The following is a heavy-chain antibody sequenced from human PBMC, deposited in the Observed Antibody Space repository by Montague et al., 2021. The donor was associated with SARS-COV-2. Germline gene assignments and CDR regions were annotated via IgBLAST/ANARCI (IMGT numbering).Heavy chain of an antibody. CDR1: GGSISSGSYY. V-gene: IGHV4-61*02. CDR3: ARETFSGYSYGRGSYYYYYGMDV. J-gene: IGHJ6*02. D-gene: IGHD5-18*01. CDR2: IYTSGST. Sequence: TLSLTRTVSGGSISSGSYYWSWIRQPAGKGLEWIGRIYTSGSTNYNPSLKSRVTISVDTSKNQFSLKLSSVTAADTAVYHCARETFSGYSYGRGSYYYYYGMDVWGQGTTVTVSS.